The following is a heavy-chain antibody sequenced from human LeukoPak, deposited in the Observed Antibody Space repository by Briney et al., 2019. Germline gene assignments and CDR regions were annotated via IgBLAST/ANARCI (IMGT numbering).Heavy chain of an antibody. CDR2: IKQDGSEK. CDR3: AREKVSSSSADY. CDR1: GFSFSSSW. J-gene: IGHJ4*02. Sequence: GGSLRLSCAASGFSFSSSWMSWVRQAPGKGLEWVANIKQDGSEKYYVDSVKGRFTISRDNAKNSLYLQMNNLRAEDTAVYYCAREKVSSSSADYWGQGTLVTVSS. D-gene: IGHD6-6*01. V-gene: IGHV3-7*05.